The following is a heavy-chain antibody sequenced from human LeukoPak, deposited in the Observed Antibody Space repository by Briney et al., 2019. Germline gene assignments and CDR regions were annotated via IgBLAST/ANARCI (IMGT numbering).Heavy chain of an antibody. CDR3: ARKSLQWELDSGYYYYYMDV. Sequence: ASVKVSCKASVYTLNTYGISWVRQTPGQGLERMGWISAYNGNTNYAQKLQGRVTMTTDTSTSTAYMELRSLRSDDTAVYYCARKSLQWELDSGYYYYYMDVWGKGTTVTVSS. V-gene: IGHV1-18*01. J-gene: IGHJ6*03. D-gene: IGHD1-26*01. CDR1: VYTLNTYG. CDR2: ISAYNGNT.